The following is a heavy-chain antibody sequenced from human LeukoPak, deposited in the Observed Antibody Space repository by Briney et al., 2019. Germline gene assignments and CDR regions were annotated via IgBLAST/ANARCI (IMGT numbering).Heavy chain of an antibody. J-gene: IGHJ3*02. CDR2: VYTSGST. CDR1: GGSISGYY. D-gene: IGHD1-7*01. Sequence: PSETLSLTCSVSGGSISGYYWTWIRQPAGKGLEWIGRVYTSGSTHYNPSLKTRLTMSVDTSKNQFSLKLSSVTAADTAVYYCARLIAGTTTAFDIWGQGTMVTVSS. CDR3: ARLIAGTTTAFDI. V-gene: IGHV4-4*07.